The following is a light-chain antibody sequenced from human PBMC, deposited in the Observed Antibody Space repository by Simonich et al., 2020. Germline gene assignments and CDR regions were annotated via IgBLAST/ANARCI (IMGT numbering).Light chain of an antibody. V-gene: IGKV4-1*01. Sequence: DIVMTQSPDSLAVSLGERPTINCKSSQSVLYSSNNKNHLACYQQKPGQPPKLLIYWASTRESGVPDRFSGSGSGTDFTLTISSLQAEDVAVYYCQQYYSTPPWTFGQGTKVEIK. CDR2: WAS. CDR1: QSVLYSSNNKNH. J-gene: IGKJ1*01. CDR3: QQYYSTPPWT.